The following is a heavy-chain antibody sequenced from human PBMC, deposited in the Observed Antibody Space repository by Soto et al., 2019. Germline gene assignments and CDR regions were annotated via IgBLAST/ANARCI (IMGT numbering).Heavy chain of an antibody. CDR3: AKNPWVPAATPSTFDY. CDR2: ISGSGGSK. J-gene: IGHJ4*02. V-gene: IGHV3-23*01. Sequence: EVQLLESGGGLVQPGGSLRLSCAASGFTFSNYAMSWVRQAPGKGLEWVSAISGSGGSKYYADSVKGRFTISRDNSKNTLYLQMNSLRAEDTAVYYCAKNPWVPAATPSTFDYWGQGTLVTVSS. CDR1: GFTFSNYA. D-gene: IGHD2-2*01.